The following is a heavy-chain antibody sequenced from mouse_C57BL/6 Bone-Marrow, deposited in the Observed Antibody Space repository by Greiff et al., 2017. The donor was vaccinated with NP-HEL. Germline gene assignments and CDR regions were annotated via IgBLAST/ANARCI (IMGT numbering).Heavy chain of an antibody. CDR3: AIVAMDY. CDR2: IDPSDSYT. CDR1: GYTFTSYW. V-gene: IGHV1-69*01. J-gene: IGHJ4*01. Sequence: VQLQQPGAELVMPGASVKLSCKASGYTFTSYWMHWVKQRPGQGLEWIGEIDPSDSYTNYNQKFKGKSTLTVDKSSSTAYMQLSSLTSEDSAVYYCAIVAMDYWGQGTSVTVSS.